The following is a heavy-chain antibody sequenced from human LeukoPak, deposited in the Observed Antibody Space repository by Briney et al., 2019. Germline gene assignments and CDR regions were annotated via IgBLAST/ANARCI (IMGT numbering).Heavy chain of an antibody. CDR2: IGTAGDT. Sequence: LPGGSLRLSCAASGFTFSSYDMHWVRQATGKGLEWVSAIGTAGDTYYPGSVKGRFTISRENAKNSLYLQMNSLRAGDTAVYYCAREVRGYCSSTSCYGKSYNWFDPWGQGTLVTVSS. D-gene: IGHD2-2*03. J-gene: IGHJ5*02. V-gene: IGHV3-13*01. CDR3: AREVRGYCSSTSCYGKSYNWFDP. CDR1: GFTFSSYD.